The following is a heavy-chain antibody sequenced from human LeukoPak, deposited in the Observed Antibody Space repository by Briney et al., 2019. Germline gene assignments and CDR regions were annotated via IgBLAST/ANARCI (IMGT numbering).Heavy chain of an antibody. CDR1: GGSISSYY. V-gene: IGHV4-59*01. CDR2: IYYSGST. CDR3: ARGYCGGDCYSWWFDP. Sequence: SETLSLTCTVSGGSISSYYWSWIRQPPAKGLEWIGYIYYSGSTNYNPSLKSRVTISVDTSKNQFPLKLSSVTAADTAVYCCARGYCGGDCYSWWFDPWGQGTLVTVSS. D-gene: IGHD2-21*02. J-gene: IGHJ5*02.